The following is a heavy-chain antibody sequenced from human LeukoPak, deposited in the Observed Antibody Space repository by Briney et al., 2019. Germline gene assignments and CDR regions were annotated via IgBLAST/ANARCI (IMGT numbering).Heavy chain of an antibody. CDR3: ARAYSGYSIDL. J-gene: IGHJ5*02. Sequence: ASVKVSCKASGYTXTSYYMHWVRQAPGHGLVWMGIIYPSGGGTSYAQKFQGRVTMTRDTSTSTVYMELSSLTSEDTAVYYCARAYSGYSIDLWGQGTLATVSS. CDR1: GYTXTSYY. CDR2: IYPSGGGT. D-gene: IGHD3-22*01. V-gene: IGHV1-46*01.